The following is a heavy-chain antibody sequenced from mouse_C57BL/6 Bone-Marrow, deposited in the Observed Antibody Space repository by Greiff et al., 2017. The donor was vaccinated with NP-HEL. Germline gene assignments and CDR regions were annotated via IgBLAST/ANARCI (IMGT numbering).Heavy chain of an antibody. CDR3: ARRYYGSYWYFDV. V-gene: IGHV1-47*01. J-gene: IGHJ1*03. CDR1: GYTFTTYP. Sequence: LQESGAELVKPGASVKMSCKASGYTFTTYPIEWMKQNHGKSLEWIGNFHPYNDDTKYNEKFKGKATLTVEKSSSTVYLELSRLTSDDSAVYYCARRYYGSYWYFDVWGTGTTVTVSS. CDR2: FHPYNDDT. D-gene: IGHD1-1*01.